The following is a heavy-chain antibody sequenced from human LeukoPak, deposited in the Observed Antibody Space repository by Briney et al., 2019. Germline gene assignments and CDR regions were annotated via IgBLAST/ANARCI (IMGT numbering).Heavy chain of an antibody. CDR1: GFTFSNAL. CDR3: TTNDAFDI. V-gene: IGHV3-15*01. CDR2: IKNKIASGTT. Sequence: ESGGSLRLSCAASGFTFSNALMNWVRQAPGKGLEWVGRIKNKIASGTTDYAAPVKGRFTISRDDSKNTLFLQMNSLKTEDTAMYYCTTNDAFDIWGQGTMVTVSS. J-gene: IGHJ3*02.